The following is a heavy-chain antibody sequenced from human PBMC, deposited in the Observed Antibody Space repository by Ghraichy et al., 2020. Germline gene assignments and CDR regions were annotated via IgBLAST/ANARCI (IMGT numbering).Heavy chain of an antibody. CDR1: GGSISSSSYY. V-gene: IGHV4-39*01. Sequence: ESLNISCTVSGGSISSSSYYWGWIRQPPGKGLEWIGSIYYSGSTYYNPSLKSRVTISVDTSKNQFSLKLSSVTAADTAVYYCARNEWTGYSSTLDYWGQGTLVTVSS. CDR2: IYYSGST. D-gene: IGHD6-13*01. CDR3: ARNEWTGYSSTLDY. J-gene: IGHJ4*02.